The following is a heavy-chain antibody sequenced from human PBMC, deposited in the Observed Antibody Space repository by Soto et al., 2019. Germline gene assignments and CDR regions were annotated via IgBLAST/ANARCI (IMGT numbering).Heavy chain of an antibody. CDR2: ISASGDNT. D-gene: IGHD3-3*01. Sequence: PGGSLRLSCAASGVTFSSRSMSWVRQAPGKGLDWVSIISASGDNTYYADSVKGRFTISRDNSKNTLYLQVNSLRAEDTAVYYCAKLTYSDLWSGSHDSWGQGTLVTVSS. CDR1: GVTFSSRS. J-gene: IGHJ4*02. V-gene: IGHV3-23*01. CDR3: AKLTYSDLWSGSHDS.